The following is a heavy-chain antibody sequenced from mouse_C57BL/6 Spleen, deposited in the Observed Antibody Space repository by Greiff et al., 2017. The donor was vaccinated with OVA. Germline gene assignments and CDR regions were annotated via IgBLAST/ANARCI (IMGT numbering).Heavy chain of an antibody. J-gene: IGHJ2*01. D-gene: IGHD1-1*01. CDR1: GYTFTGYW. Sequence: VQLQQSGAELVKPGASVKLSCKASGYTFTGYWIEWVKQRPGHGLEWIGEIFPGGGSTNYNEKFKGKATLTADTSSNTAYMQLSSLTTEDSAIYDGARGGSTAVVDYFDYWGQGTTLTVSS. CDR2: IFPGGGST. V-gene: IGHV1-9*01. CDR3: ARGGSTAVVDYFDY.